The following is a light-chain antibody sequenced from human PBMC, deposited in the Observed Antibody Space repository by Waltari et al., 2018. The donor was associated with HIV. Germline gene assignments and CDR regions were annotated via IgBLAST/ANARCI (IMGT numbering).Light chain of an antibody. CDR1: TSNIGADSD. CDR3: QSYDITLSASVV. V-gene: IGLV1-40*01. J-gene: IGLJ2*01. CDR2: GNK. Sequence: QSVLTQPPSVSGAPGQRVTISCTGSTSNIGADSDVYWYQQIPGTAPKLLISGNKNRPSGVPDRFSASKSGTSASLTITGLQAEDEADYFCQSYDITLSASVVFGGGTKLTVL.